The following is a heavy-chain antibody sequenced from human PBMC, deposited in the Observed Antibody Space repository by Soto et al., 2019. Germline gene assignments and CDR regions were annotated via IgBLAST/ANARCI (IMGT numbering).Heavy chain of an antibody. CDR2: IYYSGST. CDR3: ARHVTTENREYNWFDP. D-gene: IGHD3-10*01. V-gene: IGHV4-59*08. CDR1: GGSISSYY. J-gene: IGHJ5*02. Sequence: SETLSLTCTVSGGSISSYYRSWIRQPPGKGLEWIGYIYYSGSTNYNPSLKSRVTISVDTSKNQFSLKLSSVTAADTAVYYCARHVTTENREYNWFDPWGQGTLVTVSS.